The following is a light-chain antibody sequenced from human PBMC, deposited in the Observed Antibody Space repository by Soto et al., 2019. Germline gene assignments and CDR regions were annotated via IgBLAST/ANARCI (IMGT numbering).Light chain of an antibody. V-gene: IGLV2-14*03. CDR2: DVS. CDR1: SSDVGGYNH. Sequence: QSALTQPASVSGSPGQSITIACTGTSSDVGGYNHVSWYQVHPGKAPRLVIYDVSIRPPAVSDRFSGSTSGNTASLTISGLQAEYDAYYYCISYTATRTVVFGPGTKVTVL. CDR3: ISYTATRTVV. J-gene: IGLJ3*02.